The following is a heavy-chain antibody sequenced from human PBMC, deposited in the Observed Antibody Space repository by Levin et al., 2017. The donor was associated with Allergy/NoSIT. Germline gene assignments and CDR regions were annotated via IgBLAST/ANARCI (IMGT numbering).Heavy chain of an antibody. CDR3: ARDWSAAVALV. J-gene: IGHJ4*02. Sequence: SGGSLRLSCAASGFNFSSYSMNWVRQAPGKGLEWVSYISSNGRTTYYADSVKGRFTISRDNAKNSMYLQMNSLRDDDTALYYCARDWSAAVALVWGQGILVTVSS. V-gene: IGHV3-48*02. CDR1: GFNFSSYS. CDR2: ISSNGRTT. D-gene: IGHD6-19*01.